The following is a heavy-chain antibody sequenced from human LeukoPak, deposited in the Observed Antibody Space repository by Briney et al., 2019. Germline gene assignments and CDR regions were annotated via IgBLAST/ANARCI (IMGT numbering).Heavy chain of an antibody. J-gene: IGHJ6*03. V-gene: IGHV4-39*07. CDR3: ARLLSSGYYLYCYYYMDV. CDR2: IYYSGST. CDR1: GGSISSSSYY. Sequence: SETLSLTCTVSGGSISSSSYYWGWIRQPPGKGLEWIGSIYYSGSTYYNPSLKSRVTISVDTSKNQFSLKLSSVTAADTAVYYCARLLSSGYYLYCYYYMDVWGKGTTVTVSS. D-gene: IGHD3-22*01.